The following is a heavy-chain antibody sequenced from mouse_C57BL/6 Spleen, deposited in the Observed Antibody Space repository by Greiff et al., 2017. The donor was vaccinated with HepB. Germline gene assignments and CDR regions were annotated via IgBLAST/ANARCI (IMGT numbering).Heavy chain of an antibody. D-gene: IGHD2-3*01. Sequence: EVMLVESGGGLVKPGGSLKLSCAASGFTFSSYAMSWVRQTPEKRLEWVATISDGGSYTYYPDNVKGRFTISRDNAKNNLYLQMSHLKSEDTAMYYCASLYDGYYVYVDVWGTGTTVTVSS. CDR1: GFTFSSYA. CDR2: ISDGGSYT. CDR3: ASLYDGYYVYVDV. J-gene: IGHJ1*03. V-gene: IGHV5-4*03.